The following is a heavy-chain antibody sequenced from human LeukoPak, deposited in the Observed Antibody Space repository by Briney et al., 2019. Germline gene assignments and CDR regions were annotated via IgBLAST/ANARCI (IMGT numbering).Heavy chain of an antibody. J-gene: IGHJ2*01. V-gene: IGHV3-15*05. Sequence: GGSLRLSCAASGFTFSDAWMNWVRQAPGKGLEWVGRIKSKRDFETIDYAAPVKGRFTISRDDSRNTLYLQMNSLRAEDTAVYYCARTSDTSGRLYWYFDLWGRGTLVTVSS. D-gene: IGHD3-22*01. CDR2: IKSKRDFETI. CDR3: ARTSDTSGRLYWYFDL. CDR1: GFTFSDAW.